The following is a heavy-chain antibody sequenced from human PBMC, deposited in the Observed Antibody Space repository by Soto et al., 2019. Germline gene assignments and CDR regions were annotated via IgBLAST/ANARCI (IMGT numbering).Heavy chain of an antibody. CDR1: GFTFSDYY. V-gene: IGHV3-11*05. CDR3: ARDGSGSYYYGMEG. J-gene: IGHJ6*02. Sequence: PGGSLRLSCAASGFTFSDYYMSWIRQAPGKGLEWISYISSGTNYIKYADSVKGRVTISRDDAKKSLYLQMNSLRPEDTAVYYCARDGSGSYYYGMEGWGQGITVTLTS. CDR2: ISSGTNYI. D-gene: IGHD3-10*01.